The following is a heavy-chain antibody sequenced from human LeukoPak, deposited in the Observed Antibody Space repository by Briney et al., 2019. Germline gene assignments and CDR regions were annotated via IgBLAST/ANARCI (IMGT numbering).Heavy chain of an antibody. CDR1: GYTFTGYY. V-gene: IGHV1-2*02. CDR3: AREGYGGNAYYFDY. D-gene: IGHD4-23*01. J-gene: IGHJ4*02. Sequence: ASVKVSCKASGYTFTGYYMYWVRQAPGQGLEWMGWINPNSGGTNYAQKFQGRVTMTRDTSISTAYMELSRLRSDDTAVYYCAREGYGGNAYYFDYWGQGTLVTVSS. CDR2: INPNSGGT.